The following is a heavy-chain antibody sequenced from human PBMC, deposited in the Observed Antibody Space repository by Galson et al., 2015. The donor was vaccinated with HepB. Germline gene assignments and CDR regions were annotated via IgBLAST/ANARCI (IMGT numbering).Heavy chain of an antibody. CDR1: GDSVSSNSAA. J-gene: IGHJ5*02. V-gene: IGHV6-1*01. CDR3: ARDPSGSYWGRWFDL. CDR2: TCYRSKWYN. D-gene: IGHD1-26*01. Sequence: CAISGDSVSSNSAAWNRIRQSPSRGLEWLGRTCYRSKWYNDYAESVKSRMTIKPDTSKNEFSLQLNSVTPGDTAVYYCARDPSGSYWGRWFDLWGQGIPVTVSS.